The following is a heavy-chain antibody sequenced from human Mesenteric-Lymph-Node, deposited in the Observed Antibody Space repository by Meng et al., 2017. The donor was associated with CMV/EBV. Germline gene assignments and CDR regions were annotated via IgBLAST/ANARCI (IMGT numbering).Heavy chain of an antibody. CDR1: GFAVSPNS. CDR3: AREGYDILTGYFALDYYYYGMDV. J-gene: IGHJ6*02. D-gene: IGHD3-9*01. Sequence: GGSLKISCVVSGFAVSPNSMTWVRQAPGKGLEWVSVIYSGDQTFYADSVRGRFTVSRDNSKNTLYLQMNSLRAEDTAVYYCAREGYDILTGYFALDYYYYGMDVWGQGTTVTVSS. V-gene: IGHV3-53*05. CDR2: IYSGDQT.